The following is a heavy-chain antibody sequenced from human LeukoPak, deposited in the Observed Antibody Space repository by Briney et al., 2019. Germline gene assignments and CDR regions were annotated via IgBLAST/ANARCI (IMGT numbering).Heavy chain of an antibody. CDR2: IFYSGSA. CDR1: GDSISSTSYY. Sequence: PSETLSLTCIVSGDSISSTSYYWAWIRQPPGRGLEWIGMIFYSGSAYYTPSLRGRVTLSVDTSRNQFSLNLISVTAADTGVYFCARQQSDTSLFDPWGQGTLVTVSS. V-gene: IGHV4-39*01. J-gene: IGHJ5*02. D-gene: IGHD2-21*02. CDR3: ARQQSDTSLFDP.